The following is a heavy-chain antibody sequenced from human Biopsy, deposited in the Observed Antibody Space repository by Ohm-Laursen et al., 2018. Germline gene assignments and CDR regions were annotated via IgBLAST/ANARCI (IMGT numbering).Heavy chain of an antibody. CDR2: IYNSETT. Sequence: SDTLSLTCTVSGDSISTSTTYYWAWLRQPPGKGLEWIGSIYNSETTFYNPPLKSRVAISVDTSTNQFSLTVSSVTAADTALYYCARHPTGFWFDPWGHGTLVTVSS. V-gene: IGHV4-39*01. CDR1: GDSISTSTTYY. J-gene: IGHJ5*02. CDR3: ARHPTGFWFDP.